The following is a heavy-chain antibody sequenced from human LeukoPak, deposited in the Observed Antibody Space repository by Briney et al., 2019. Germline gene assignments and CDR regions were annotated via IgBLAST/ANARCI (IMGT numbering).Heavy chain of an antibody. J-gene: IGHJ5*02. CDR2: ISAYNDNT. CDR1: GYAFTCYG. Sequence: WASVKVCCKSSGYAFTCYGISLVRQPPGPGIEWMGWISAYNDNTKYAKKLQGRLTMTTDTSTSTAYMELRSLRSDDTAVYYCARDYPNYYDSSGYRGDWFGPWGQGTLVTVSS. V-gene: IGHV1-18*01. D-gene: IGHD3-22*01. CDR3: ARDYPNYYDSSGYRGDWFGP.